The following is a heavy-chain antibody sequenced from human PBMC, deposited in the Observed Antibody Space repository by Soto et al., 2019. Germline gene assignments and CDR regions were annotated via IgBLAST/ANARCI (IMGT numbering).Heavy chain of an antibody. Sequence: DVQLVESGGGLVKPGGSLRLSCAASGFSFSSHAMNWVRQAPGRGLEWVSSISSTSSYIHHAASVKGRVTISRDNGKSSLYLELDGLRVDDTGVYYCVRDGRLQLQGEFFDHWGQGILVTVSS. CDR3: VRDGRLQLQGEFFDH. V-gene: IGHV3-21*06. CDR2: ISSTSSYI. J-gene: IGHJ5*02. CDR1: GFSFSSHA. D-gene: IGHD2-21*02.